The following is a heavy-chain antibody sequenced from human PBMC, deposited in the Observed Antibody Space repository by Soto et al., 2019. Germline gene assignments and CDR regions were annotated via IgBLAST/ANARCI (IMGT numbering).Heavy chain of an antibody. J-gene: IGHJ5*02. CDR1: GGCISSSNW. V-gene: IGHV4-4*02. D-gene: IGHD3-9*01. Sequence: SETLSLTCAVSGGCISSSNWGSWVRQPPGKGLEWIGEIYHSGSTNYNPSLKSRVTISVDKSKNQFSLKLSSVTAADTAVYYCARVLKDYDILTGYNWFDPWGQGTLVTVSS. CDR3: ARVLKDYDILTGYNWFDP. CDR2: IYHSGST.